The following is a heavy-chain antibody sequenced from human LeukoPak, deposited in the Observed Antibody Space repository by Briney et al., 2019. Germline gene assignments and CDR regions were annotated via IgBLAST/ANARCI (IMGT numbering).Heavy chain of an antibody. CDR2: IDHSGIT. CDR3: ARGDLFDY. CDR1: GGSFSGYY. V-gene: IGHV4-34*01. J-gene: IGHJ4*02. Sequence: PSETLSLTCAVYGGSFSGYYWSWIRQPPGKGLEWIGEIDHSGITNYNQSLKSRFTISVDTPTNQFSLKLSSVTAADTAVYYCARGDLFDYWGQGTLVTVSS.